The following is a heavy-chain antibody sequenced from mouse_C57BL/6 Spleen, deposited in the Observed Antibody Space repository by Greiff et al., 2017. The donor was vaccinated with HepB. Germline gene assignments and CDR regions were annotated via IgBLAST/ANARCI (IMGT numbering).Heavy chain of an antibody. D-gene: IGHD1-1*02. CDR3: ARSHGGSGRFDY. V-gene: IGHV1-9*01. CDR1: VYTFTGYW. J-gene: IGHJ2*01. Sequence: QVQLQQSVAELMKPGASVKLSFKSTVYTFTGYWIYCVKPRPGHGLEWIGEILPGSGSTNYNEKFKCKATFTADTSSNTAYMQLSSLTTEDSAIYYCARSHGGSGRFDYWGQGTTLTVSS. CDR2: ILPGSGST.